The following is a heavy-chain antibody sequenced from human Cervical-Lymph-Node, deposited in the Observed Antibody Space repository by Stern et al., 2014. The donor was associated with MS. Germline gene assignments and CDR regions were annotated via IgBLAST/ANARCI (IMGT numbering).Heavy chain of an antibody. D-gene: IGHD3-22*01. V-gene: IGHV4-61*02. CDR2: VYISGST. Sequence: VQLEESGPGLVKPSQTLSLTCTVSGGSVSSGSYYWSWIRQPAGKGLEWIGRVYISGSTNYNPSLQSRVTISVHTTKNQFSLKLSSVTAADTAVYYCARDDTSGYYPNYWGQGTLVTVSS. J-gene: IGHJ4*02. CDR1: GGSVSSGSYY. CDR3: ARDDTSGYYPNY.